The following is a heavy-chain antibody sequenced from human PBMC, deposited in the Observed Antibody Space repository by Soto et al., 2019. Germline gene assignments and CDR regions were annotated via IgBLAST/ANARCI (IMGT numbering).Heavy chain of an antibody. CDR3: GRDRQALVVGGGNTCYSYCAMDV. D-gene: IGHD2-15*01. CDR2: LSYSGIT. Sequence: SDTLSLTCTVSAGSISSYFLSWIRHPPGRGQEWIGYLSYSGITNYNPSLTPRVTIPVYTSKIRLSLELSSVTAADTAVYYCGRDRQALVVGGGNTCYSYCAMDVWGQGNRVTVSS. V-gene: IGHV4-59*01. J-gene: IGHJ6*02. CDR1: AGSISSYF.